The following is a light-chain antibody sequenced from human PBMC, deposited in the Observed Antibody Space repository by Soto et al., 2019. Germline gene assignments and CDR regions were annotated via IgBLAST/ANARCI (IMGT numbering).Light chain of an antibody. V-gene: IGLV2-14*01. CDR3: SSYTSSSKGV. CDR1: SSDVGGYNY. CDR2: DVS. Sequence: QSALTQPASVSGSPGQSITISCTGTSSDVGGYNYVSWYQQHPGKAPKLMIYDVSNRPSGVSNRFSGSKSGNTASLTISGLQAEDEADYYCSSYTSSSKGVFGTGP. J-gene: IGLJ1*01.